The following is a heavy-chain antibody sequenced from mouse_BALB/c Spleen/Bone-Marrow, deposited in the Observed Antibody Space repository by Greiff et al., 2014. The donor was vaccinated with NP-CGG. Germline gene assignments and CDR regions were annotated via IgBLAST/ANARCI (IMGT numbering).Heavy chain of an antibody. J-gene: IGHJ1*01. V-gene: IGHV2-9*02. CDR3: ARVTGTDWYFDV. Sequence: VQLQQSGPGLVAPSQSLSITCTVSGFSLTSYGVHWVRQPPGKGLEWLGVIWAGGSTNYNSALMSRLSISKDNSKSQVFLKMNSRQTDDTAMYYCARVTGTDWYFDVWGAGTTVTVSS. CDR1: GFSLTSYG. D-gene: IGHD4-1*01. CDR2: IWAGGST.